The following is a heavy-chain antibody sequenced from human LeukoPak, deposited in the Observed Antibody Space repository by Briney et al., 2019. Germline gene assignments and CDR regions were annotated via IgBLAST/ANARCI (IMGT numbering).Heavy chain of an antibody. J-gene: IGHJ4*02. CDR1: GGTFISYA. CDR3: ASPDVILTGYYPY. D-gene: IGHD3-9*01. V-gene: IGHV1-69*06. CDR2: IITIFGTA. Sequence: SVKVSRKASGGTFISYAISWVRQAPGQGLEWMGGIITIFGTANYAQKFQGRVTIIAYKSTSTAYIELSSLRSEDTAVYYCASPDVILTGYYPYWGQGTLVTVSS.